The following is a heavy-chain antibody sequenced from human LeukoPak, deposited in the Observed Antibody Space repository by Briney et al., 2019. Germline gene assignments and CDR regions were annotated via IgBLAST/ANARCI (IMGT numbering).Heavy chain of an antibody. J-gene: IGHJ4*02. Sequence: PGGSLRLSCAGSGFTFSNAWMSWVRQAPGKGLEWVGRIKSKGSGETTDYAAPVKGRFTISRDDSKNTLYLQMNNLETEDTAAYYCTKYSGSYSFDYWGQGALVTVSS. CDR3: TKYSGSYSFDY. CDR2: IKSKGSGETT. V-gene: IGHV3-15*01. D-gene: IGHD1-26*01. CDR1: GFTFSNAW.